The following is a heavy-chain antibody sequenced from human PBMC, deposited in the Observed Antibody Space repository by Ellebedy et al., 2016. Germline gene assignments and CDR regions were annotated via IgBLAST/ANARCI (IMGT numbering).Heavy chain of an antibody. Sequence: ASVKVSXXASGYTFTSYYMHWVRQAPGQGLEWMGWINPNSGGTNYAQKFQGRVTMTRDTSISTAYMELSRLRSDDTAVYYCARAVLNSYYYYGMDVWGQGTTVTVSS. J-gene: IGHJ6*02. V-gene: IGHV1-2*02. CDR1: GYTFTSYY. CDR2: INPNSGGT. CDR3: ARAVLNSYYYYGMDV. D-gene: IGHD3/OR15-3a*01.